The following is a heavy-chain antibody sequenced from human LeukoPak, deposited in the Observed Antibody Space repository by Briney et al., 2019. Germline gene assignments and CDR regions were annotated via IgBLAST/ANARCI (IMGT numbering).Heavy chain of an antibody. CDR2: IYYSGST. Sequence: SETLSLTCTVSGGSINTYYWSWFRQPPGKGLEWIGYIYYSGSTNYNPSLKSRVTMSVDTSKNQFSLRLTSVTAADTAVYYCARRYDFWSGYYGMDVWGQGTTVTVSS. V-gene: IGHV4-59*01. CDR1: GGSINTYY. CDR3: ARRYDFWSGYYGMDV. J-gene: IGHJ6*02. D-gene: IGHD3-3*01.